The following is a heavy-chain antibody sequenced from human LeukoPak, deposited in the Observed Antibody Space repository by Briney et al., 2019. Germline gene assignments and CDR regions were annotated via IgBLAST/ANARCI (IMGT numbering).Heavy chain of an antibody. D-gene: IGHD3-3*01. CDR1: GFTFSSYE. CDR3: ARLYEIIDN. V-gene: IGHV3-48*03. Sequence: PGGSLRLSCAASGFTFSSYEMNWVRQAPGKGLEWVSCISSSDSTIYYADSVKGRFTISRDNAKNSLYLQMNSLRAEDTAVYYCARLYEIIDNWGQGTLVTVSS. CDR2: ISSSDSTI. J-gene: IGHJ4*02.